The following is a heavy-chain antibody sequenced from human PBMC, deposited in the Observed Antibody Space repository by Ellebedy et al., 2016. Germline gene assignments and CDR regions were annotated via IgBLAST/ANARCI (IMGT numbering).Heavy chain of an antibody. Sequence: GSLRLSCTVSGDSITNNYYYWGWVRQPPGKGLEWIGSIHHDGRTNYNPSLKSRVTFSVDASKNQYSLRLRSVTAADTAVYYCATSLAYLAEGLYWGQGILVTVSS. CDR3: ATSLAYLAEGLY. CDR2: IHHDGRT. CDR1: GDSITNNYYY. D-gene: IGHD3-3*02. J-gene: IGHJ4*02. V-gene: IGHV4-39*01.